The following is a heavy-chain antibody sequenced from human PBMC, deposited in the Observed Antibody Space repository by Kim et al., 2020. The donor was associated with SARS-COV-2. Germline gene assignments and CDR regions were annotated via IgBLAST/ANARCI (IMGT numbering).Heavy chain of an antibody. D-gene: IGHD5-18*01. J-gene: IGHJ4*02. CDR3: ARRRLWFEIGDY. V-gene: IGHV3-21*01. CDR2: ISSSSSYI. Sequence: GGSLRLSCAASGFTFSSYSMNWVRQAPGKGLEWVSSISSSSSYIYYADSVKGRFTISRDNAKNSLYLQMNSLRAEDTAVYYCARRRLWFEIGDYWGQGTLVTVSS. CDR1: GFTFSSYS.